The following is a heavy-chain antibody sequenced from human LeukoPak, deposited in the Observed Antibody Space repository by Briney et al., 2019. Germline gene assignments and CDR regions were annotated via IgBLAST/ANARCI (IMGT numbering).Heavy chain of an antibody. D-gene: IGHD4-17*01. J-gene: IGHJ4*02. CDR1: RFTFGSYG. V-gene: IGHV3-30*18. CDR3: AKEGYGDYVDDY. CDR2: ISYDGSNK. Sequence: GGSLRLSCAASRFTFGSYGMHWVRQAPGKGLGWVAVISYDGSNKYYADSVKGRFTISRDNSENTLYLQMNSLRAEDTAVYYCAKEGYGDYVDDYWGQGTLVTVSS.